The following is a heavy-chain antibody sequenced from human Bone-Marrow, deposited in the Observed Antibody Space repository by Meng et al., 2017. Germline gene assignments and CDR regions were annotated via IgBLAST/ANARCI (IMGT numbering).Heavy chain of an antibody. CDR1: GFTFSSYS. J-gene: IGHJ4*02. CDR2: ISSSSSYI. CDR3: ASPGEMATILVSGGRRIDC. Sequence: GESLKISCAASGFTFSSYSMNWVRQAPGKGLEWVSSISSSSSYIYYADSVKGRFTISRDNAKNSLYLQMNSRRAEDTAVYYCASPGEMATILVSGGRRIDCWGQGTRVTVSS. D-gene: IGHD5-24*01. V-gene: IGHV3-21*01.